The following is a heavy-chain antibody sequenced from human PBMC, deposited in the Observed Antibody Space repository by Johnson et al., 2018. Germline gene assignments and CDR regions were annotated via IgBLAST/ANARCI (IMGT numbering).Heavy chain of an antibody. D-gene: IGHD4-23*01. CDR3: AREGTYYGGDAFNL. J-gene: IGHJ3*01. Sequence: EVQLVESGGGLVQPGGSLRLSCAASEFTFSIYSMNWVRQAPGKGLEWVSSITSSSTFMYYADSVKGRFTISRDNAKNSLYLQMNSLRAEDTAVYYCAREGTYYGGDAFNLWGQGTMVTVSS. CDR1: EFTFSIYS. V-gene: IGHV3-48*01. CDR2: ITSSSTFM.